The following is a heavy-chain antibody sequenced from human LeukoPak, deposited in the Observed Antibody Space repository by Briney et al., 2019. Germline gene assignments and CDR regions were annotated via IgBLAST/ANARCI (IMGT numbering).Heavy chain of an antibody. J-gene: IGHJ6*02. CDR2: ISSGGSTI. CDR3: ARENSGGYYPHYHYYGMDV. V-gene: IGHV3-48*03. CDR1: GFTFSSYE. D-gene: IGHD3-22*01. Sequence: PGGSLRLSCAASGFTFSSYEMNWVRQAPGKGLEWFSYISSGGSTIYYADSVKGRFTISRDNAKNSLYLQMNSLRAEDTAVYYCARENSGGYYPHYHYYGMDVWGQGTTVTVSS.